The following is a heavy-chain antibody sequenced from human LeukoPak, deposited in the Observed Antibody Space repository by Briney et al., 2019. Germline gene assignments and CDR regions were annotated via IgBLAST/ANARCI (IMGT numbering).Heavy chain of an antibody. CDR3: ARDQMVRGVPRSYYYGMDV. CDR2: ISSSGSTI. D-gene: IGHD3-10*01. Sequence: GGSLRLSCAASGFTFSDYYMSWIRQAPGKGLEWVSYISSSGSTIYYADSVKGRFTISRDNAKNSLYLQMNSLRAEDTAVYYCARDQMVRGVPRSYYYGMDVWGQGTTVTVSS. J-gene: IGHJ6*02. V-gene: IGHV3-11*01. CDR1: GFTFSDYY.